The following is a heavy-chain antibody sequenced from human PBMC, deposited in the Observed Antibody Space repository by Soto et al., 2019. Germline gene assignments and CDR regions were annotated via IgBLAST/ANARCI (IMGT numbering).Heavy chain of an antibody. CDR3: ARDIVGATDWFDP. V-gene: IGHV4-30-4*01. J-gene: IGHJ5*02. D-gene: IGHD1-26*01. CDR2: TYYSGNT. Sequence: SAPLSLTCSVSGSSISSGYYYWSWIRKPPGKGLEWTGNTYYSGNTYYNPSLKSRLIISIDKSKDKFSMKVGSVTAADTAVYYCARDIVGATDWFDPWGQGTMVTVS. CDR1: GSSISSGYYY.